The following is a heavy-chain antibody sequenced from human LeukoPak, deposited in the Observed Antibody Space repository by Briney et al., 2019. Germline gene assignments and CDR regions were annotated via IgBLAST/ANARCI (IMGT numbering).Heavy chain of an antibody. Sequence: PGGSLRLSCAASGFTFSSYSMNWVGQAPGKWLESVSSISSGSSYIYYADSVKGRFTISRDNAKNSLYLQMNSLRAEDTAVYYCATSKLLLDYFDYWGQGTLVTVSS. V-gene: IGHV3-21*01. CDR2: ISSGSSYI. CDR1: GFTFSSYS. J-gene: IGHJ4*02. D-gene: IGHD2-2*01. CDR3: ATSKLLLDYFDY.